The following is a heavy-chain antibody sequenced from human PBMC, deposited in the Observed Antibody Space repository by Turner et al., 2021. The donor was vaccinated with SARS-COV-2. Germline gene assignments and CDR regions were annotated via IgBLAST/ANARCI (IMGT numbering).Heavy chain of an antibody. CDR3: ASPSVDFWSGSYYGMDV. J-gene: IGHJ6*02. Sequence: QLQLQESGPGLVKPWETLSLTCFVSGDSISSTPHYWGWIRQPPGQALEWIAHVHSSGNTHYNPSLKSRVTLSVDTAKNHLSLELTSVTAADTAVYYCASPSVDFWSGSYYGMDVWGQGTTVTVSS. V-gene: IGHV4-39*02. CDR1: GDSISSTPHY. CDR2: VHSSGNT. D-gene: IGHD3-3*01.